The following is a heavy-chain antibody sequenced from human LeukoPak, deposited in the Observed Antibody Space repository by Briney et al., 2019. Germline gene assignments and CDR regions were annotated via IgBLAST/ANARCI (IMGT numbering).Heavy chain of an antibody. CDR2: ISGSGGST. CDR3: AKAGVVPAASWLFDY. J-gene: IGHJ4*02. CDR1: GFTFSSYV. V-gene: IGHV3-23*01. Sequence: GGSLRLSCAASGFTFSSYVMSWVRQAPGKGLDWVSAISGSGGSTYYADSVKGRFTISRDNSKNTLYLQMNSLRAEDTAVYYCAKAGVVPAASWLFDYWGQGTLVTVSS. D-gene: IGHD2-2*01.